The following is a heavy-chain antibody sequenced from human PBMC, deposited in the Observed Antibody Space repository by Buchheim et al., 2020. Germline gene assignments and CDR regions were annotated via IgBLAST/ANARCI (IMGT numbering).Heavy chain of an antibody. CDR1: GFTFSNYA. V-gene: IGHV3-23*04. CDR3: GKVMVRGPSYSYYGMDV. CDR2: LSASGSAT. J-gene: IGHJ6*02. Sequence: EAQLVESGGGLVQPGGSLKLSCAASGFTFSNYAMSWVRQAPGKGLEWVSALSASGSATYHADSVRGRLTISRDNSTNTLYLQINSLRAEDTAIYYCGKVMVRGPSYSYYGMDVWGQGTT. D-gene: IGHD3-10*01.